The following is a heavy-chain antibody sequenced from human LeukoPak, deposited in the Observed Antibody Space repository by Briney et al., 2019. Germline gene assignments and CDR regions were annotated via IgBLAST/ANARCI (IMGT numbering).Heavy chain of an antibody. D-gene: IGHD1-14*01. CDR3: AIERGPGKPQKSYFQH. CDR1: GFTFSSHA. Sequence: GGSLRLSCTVSGFTFSSHALHWVRQAPGKGLEWVAVISYDGSNKYYADSVKGRFTISRDNSKNTLYLQMNSLRAEDTAVYYCAIERGPGKPQKSYFQHWGQGTLVTVSS. J-gene: IGHJ1*01. CDR2: ISYDGSNK. V-gene: IGHV3-30-3*01.